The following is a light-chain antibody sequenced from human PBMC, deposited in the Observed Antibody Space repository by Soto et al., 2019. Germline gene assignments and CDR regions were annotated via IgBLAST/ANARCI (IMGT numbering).Light chain of an antibody. V-gene: IGLV2-14*01. Sequence: QYALTQPASVSGSPGQSITISCTGNSSDVGGYNYVSWYQQHPGKAPKLMIYDVSNRPSGVSNRFSGSKSGNTASLTISGLQPEDDADYYCSSYTSSSTYVVFGRGTKLTVL. J-gene: IGLJ2*01. CDR1: SSDVGGYNY. CDR3: SSYTSSSTYVV. CDR2: DVS.